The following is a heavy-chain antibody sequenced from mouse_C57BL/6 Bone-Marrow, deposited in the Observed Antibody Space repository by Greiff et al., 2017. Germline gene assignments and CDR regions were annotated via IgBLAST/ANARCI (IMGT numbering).Heavy chain of an antibody. CDR2: IDPNSGGT. CDR1: GYTFTSYW. V-gene: IGHV1-72*01. J-gene: IGHJ3*01. D-gene: IGHD2-4*01. Sequence: QVQLQQPGAELVKPGASVKLSCTASGYTFTSYWMPWVQQRPGRGLEWIGRIDPNSGGTKYHEKFKSTATLTVDKPSSTAYLQLSSLTSEDSAVYDGARSVYYDYDGGFAYWGQGTLVTVSA. CDR3: ARSVYYDYDGGFAY.